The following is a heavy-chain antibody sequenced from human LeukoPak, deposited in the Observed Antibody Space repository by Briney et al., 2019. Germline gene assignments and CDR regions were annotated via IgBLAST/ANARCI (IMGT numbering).Heavy chain of an antibody. CDR3: AREVGPIDY. V-gene: IGHV3-48*01. D-gene: IGHD1-26*01. CDR2: ISSTSDTI. J-gene: IGHJ4*02. Sequence: PGGSLRLSCAASGFTFSSFWMSWVRQAPGKGLEWVSYISSTSDTIYYADSVTGRFTISRDNAENSLYLQMNGLRAEDTALYYCAREVGPIDYWGQGTLVTVSS. CDR1: GFTFSSFW.